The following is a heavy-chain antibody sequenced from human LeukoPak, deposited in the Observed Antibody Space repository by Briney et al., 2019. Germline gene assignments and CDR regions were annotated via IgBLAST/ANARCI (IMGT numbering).Heavy chain of an antibody. D-gene: IGHD2-15*01. CDR3: AKVESPYCSGRSCFLDY. Sequence: GGSLRLSCAASEFTFINYAVSWVRQTPGKGLEWVSDISGSGDTTYYADSVKGRFSISRDNSRNTLYLQMNSLRAEDSAVYYCAKVESPYCSGRSCFLDYWGQGTLVTVSS. V-gene: IGHV3-23*01. J-gene: IGHJ4*02. CDR1: EFTFINYA. CDR2: ISGSGDTT.